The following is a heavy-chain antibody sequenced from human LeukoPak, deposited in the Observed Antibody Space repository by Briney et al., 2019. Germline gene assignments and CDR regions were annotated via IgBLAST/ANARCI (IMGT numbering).Heavy chain of an antibody. Sequence: GGSLRLSCAASGFTFSSYWMHWVRQAPGKGLVWVSRINSDGSSTSYADSVKGRFTISRDNAKNTLYLQMNSLRAEDTAVYYCARDPSILWFGESFHYYMDVWGKGTTVTISS. CDR1: GFTFSSYW. D-gene: IGHD3-10*01. CDR3: ARDPSILWFGESFHYYMDV. CDR2: INSDGSST. V-gene: IGHV3-74*01. J-gene: IGHJ6*03.